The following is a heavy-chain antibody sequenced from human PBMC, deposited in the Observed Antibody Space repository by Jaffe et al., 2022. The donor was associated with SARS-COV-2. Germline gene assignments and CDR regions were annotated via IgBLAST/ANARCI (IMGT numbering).Heavy chain of an antibody. CDR1: GFTFSSYE. J-gene: IGHJ4*02. D-gene: IGHD6-19*01. Sequence: EVQLVESGGGLVQPGGSLRLSCAASGFTFSSYEMNWVRQAPGKGLEWVSYISSSGSTIYYADSVKGRFTISRDNAKNSLYLQMNSLRAEDTAVYYCARGLNPGIAVAGTNYFDYWGQGTLVTVSS. CDR3: ARGLNPGIAVAGTNYFDY. CDR2: ISSSGSTI. V-gene: IGHV3-48*03.